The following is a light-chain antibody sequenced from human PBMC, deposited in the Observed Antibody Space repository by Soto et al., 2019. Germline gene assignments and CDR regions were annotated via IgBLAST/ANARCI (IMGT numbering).Light chain of an antibody. Sequence: EIVLTQSPVTLSLSQGERATLSCRASQSVSSNYLAWYQQKPGQAPRLLIYGASRGAAGIPDRFSGSGSGTDFTLTISRLEPEDFAVYFCQQYGRSPMFTFGQGTKVDIK. V-gene: IGKV3-20*01. CDR3: QQYGRSPMFT. J-gene: IGKJ2*01. CDR1: QSVSSNY. CDR2: GAS.